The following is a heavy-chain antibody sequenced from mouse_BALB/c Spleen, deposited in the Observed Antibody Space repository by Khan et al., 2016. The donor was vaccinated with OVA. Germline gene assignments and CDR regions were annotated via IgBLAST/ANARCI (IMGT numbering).Heavy chain of an antibody. CDR1: GYSITSGYA. D-gene: IGHD1-1*01. Sequence: EVQLQESGPGLVKPSQSLSLTCTVTGYSITSGYAWNWIRQFPGNKLEWMGYISYSDVTHYNPSLKSRISITRDTSKNQFFLQLNSVTTEDTATYYCARGKYYGYYCDYWGQGTTLTVSS. V-gene: IGHV3-2*02. J-gene: IGHJ2*01. CDR3: ARGKYYGYYCDY. CDR2: ISYSDVT.